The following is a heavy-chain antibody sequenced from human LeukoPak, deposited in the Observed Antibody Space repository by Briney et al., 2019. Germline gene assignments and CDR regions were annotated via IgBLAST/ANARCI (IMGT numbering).Heavy chain of an antibody. V-gene: IGHV1-24*01. J-gene: IGHJ4*02. CDR3: ATVGMGGRCYYDCSGYCDY. CDR2: FDPEDGVT. Sequence: ASVKVSCKVSGYTLTELSMHWVRQAPGKGLEWMGGFDPEDGVTIYAQKFQGRVTMTEDTSTDTAYMELSSLRSEDTAVYYCATVGMGGRCYYDCSGYCDYWGQGTLVTVSS. D-gene: IGHD3-22*01. CDR1: GYTLTELS.